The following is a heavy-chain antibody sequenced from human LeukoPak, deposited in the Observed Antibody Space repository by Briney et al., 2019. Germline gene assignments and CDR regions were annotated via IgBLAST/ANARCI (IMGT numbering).Heavy chain of an antibody. D-gene: IGHD5-18*01. CDR1: GGSISSGDYY. V-gene: IGHV4-30-4*01. J-gene: IGHJ4*02. Sequence: SETLSLTCTVSGGSISSGDYYWRWIRQPPGRGLEWIGYIYYSGSTYYNPSLKSRVTFSLDTSKNEFSLKLTSVTAADAAVYYCALPKSRYSYVGLSIFDYWGQGTLVSVSS. CDR2: IYYSGST. CDR3: ALPKSRYSYVGLSIFDY.